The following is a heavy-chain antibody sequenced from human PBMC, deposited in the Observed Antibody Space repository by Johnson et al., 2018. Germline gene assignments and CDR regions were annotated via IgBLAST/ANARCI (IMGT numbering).Heavy chain of an antibody. CDR2: IWYDGSNK. Sequence: QVQLVQSGGGVVQPGRSLRLSCAASGFTFSSYGMHWVRQAPGKGLEWVAVIWYDGSNKYYADSVKGRFTISRDNSKNTLYLQMNSLRAEDTAVYYWASLGITRVRGVIITGYYYGMDVWGQGTTVTVSS. V-gene: IGHV3-33*01. J-gene: IGHJ6*02. CDR3: ASLGITRVRGVIITGYYYGMDV. CDR1: GFTFSSYG. D-gene: IGHD3-10*01.